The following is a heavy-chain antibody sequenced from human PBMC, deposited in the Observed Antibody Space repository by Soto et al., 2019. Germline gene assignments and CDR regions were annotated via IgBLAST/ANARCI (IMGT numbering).Heavy chain of an antibody. J-gene: IGHJ1*01. CDR2: IYHTGTT. V-gene: IGHV4-38-2*01. CDR3: ERTDNLGYYQH. CDR1: GDSIISIYH. D-gene: IGHD3-3*01. Sequence: PSETLSLTCAVSGDSIISIYHWAWIRQSPGRGLEWIASIYHTGTTYYTPSLESSVTISVDTSKNQFSLRLSYVTAADSAVYFCERTDNLGYYQHFGQGNLVTVSS.